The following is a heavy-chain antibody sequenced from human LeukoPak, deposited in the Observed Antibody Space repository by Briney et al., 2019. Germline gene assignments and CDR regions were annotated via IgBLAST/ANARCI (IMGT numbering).Heavy chain of an antibody. Sequence: PETLSLTCAVYGGSFSGYYWSWIRQPPGKGLEWIGEINHSGSTNYNPSLKSRVTISVDTSKNQFSLKLSSVTAADTAVYYCARALLEYCSSTSCRPAHYYYGMDVWGKGTTVTVSS. V-gene: IGHV4-34*01. J-gene: IGHJ6*04. D-gene: IGHD2-2*01. CDR2: INHSGST. CDR1: GGSFSGYY. CDR3: ARALLEYCSSTSCRPAHYYYGMDV.